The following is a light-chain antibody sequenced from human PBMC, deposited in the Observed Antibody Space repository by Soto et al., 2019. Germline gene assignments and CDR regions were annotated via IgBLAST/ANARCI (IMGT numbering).Light chain of an antibody. CDR2: GAS. Sequence: EIVLTQSPGTLSLSPGDRATLSCRASQSVSSNSLAWYQQKCVQAPKLLIYGASIRASGIPDRFSGSGYGTDVTLTISRLKPEDFAVYYCQQYGSSPRTFGQGTRVEIK. CDR1: QSVSSNS. CDR3: QQYGSSPRT. V-gene: IGKV3-20*01. J-gene: IGKJ1*01.